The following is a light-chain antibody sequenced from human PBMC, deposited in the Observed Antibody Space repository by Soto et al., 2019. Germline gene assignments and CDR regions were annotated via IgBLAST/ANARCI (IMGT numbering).Light chain of an antibody. V-gene: IGKV1-9*01. CDR1: QGISSY. Sequence: DIHLTQCQTLMSXFVGDRVAXXXXASQGISSYLAWYQQKPGKAPKLLIYAASTLQSGVPSRFSGSGSGTEFTLTISSLQPEDFATYYCQQLNSYPRTFGQGTKVDIK. J-gene: IGKJ1*01. CDR3: QQLNSYPRT. CDR2: AAS.